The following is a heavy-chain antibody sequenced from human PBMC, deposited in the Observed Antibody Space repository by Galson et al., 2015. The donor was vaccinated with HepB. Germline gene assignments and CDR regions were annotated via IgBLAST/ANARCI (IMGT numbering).Heavy chain of an antibody. J-gene: IGHJ5*02. Sequence: SLRLSCAASGFTFSSYWMHWVRHAPGKGLVWVSRINSDGSSTSYADSVKGRFTISRDNAKNTLYLQMNSLRAEDTAVYYCARGSRDYNWFDPWGQGTLVTVSS. CDR2: INSDGSST. CDR1: GFTFSSYW. D-gene: IGHD1-26*01. V-gene: IGHV3-74*01. CDR3: ARGSRDYNWFDP.